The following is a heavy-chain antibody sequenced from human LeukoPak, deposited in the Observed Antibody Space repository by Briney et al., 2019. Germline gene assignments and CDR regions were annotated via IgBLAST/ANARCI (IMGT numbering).Heavy chain of an antibody. CDR1: GGSISSYY. CDR2: IYYSGST. J-gene: IGHJ5*02. CDR3: ARLGSPINWFDP. Sequence: SDTLSLTCTVSGGSISSYYWSWIRQPPGRGLEWIGYIYYSGSTNYNPSLKSRATISVDTSKNQFSLKLSSVTAADTAVYYCARLGSPINWFDPWGQGTLVTVSS. D-gene: IGHD6-13*01. V-gene: IGHV4-59*07.